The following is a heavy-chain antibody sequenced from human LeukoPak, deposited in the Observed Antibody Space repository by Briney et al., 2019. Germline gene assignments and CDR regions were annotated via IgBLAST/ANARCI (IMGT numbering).Heavy chain of an antibody. Sequence: GGSLRLSCAASGFTFSSYGMHWVRQAPGKGLEWVAVISYDGSNKYYADSVKGRFTISRDNSKNTLYLQMYSLRAEDTAVYYCAKSCRPYYYYYGMDVWGQGTTVTVSS. CDR3: AKSCRPYYYYYGMDV. V-gene: IGHV3-30*18. CDR2: ISYDGSNK. CDR1: GFTFSSYG. J-gene: IGHJ6*02. D-gene: IGHD5/OR15-5a*01.